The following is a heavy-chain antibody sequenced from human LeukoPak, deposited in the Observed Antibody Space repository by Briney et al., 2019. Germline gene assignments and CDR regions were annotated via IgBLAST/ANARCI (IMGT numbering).Heavy chain of an antibody. Sequence: SETLSLTCTVSGDSISSYYWSWIRQPPGKGLEWIGYIYTSGSTNYNPSLKSRVTISVDTSKNQFSLKLSSVTAADTAVYYCARIVVPAAIRGYNWFDPWGQGTLVTVSS. CDR2: IYTSGST. CDR3: ARIVVPAAIRGYNWFDP. CDR1: GDSISSYY. D-gene: IGHD2-2*01. J-gene: IGHJ5*02. V-gene: IGHV4-4*09.